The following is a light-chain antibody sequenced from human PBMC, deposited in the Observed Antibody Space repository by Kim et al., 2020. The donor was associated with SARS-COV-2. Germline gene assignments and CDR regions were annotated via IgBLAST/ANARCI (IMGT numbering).Light chain of an antibody. Sequence: PGGTVTLTCGYVTGAVTSGDYANWVQQKPGQAPRSLIYSTSNRHSWTPVRFSGSLLGGQAALTVSGVRAEDEADYYCLLYYGGAQVFGGGTKLTVL. J-gene: IGLJ3*02. CDR1: TGAVTSGDY. CDR3: LLYYGGAQV. CDR2: STS. V-gene: IGLV7-43*01.